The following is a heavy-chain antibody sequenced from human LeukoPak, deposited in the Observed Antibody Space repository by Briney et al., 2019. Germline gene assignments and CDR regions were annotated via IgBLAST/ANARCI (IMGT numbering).Heavy chain of an antibody. CDR3: AKGTNFYGSGIYYNDAFDI. CDR1: GFTFSSYA. J-gene: IGHJ3*02. V-gene: IGHV3-23*01. D-gene: IGHD3-10*01. Sequence: GGSLRLSCAASGFTFSSYAMSWVRQAPGKGLKWVSGISGSGGPTYYADSVKGRFTISRDNSKNTLYLQMISLRAEDTAVYYCAKGTNFYGSGIYYNDAFDIWGQGTMVTVSS. CDR2: ISGSGGPT.